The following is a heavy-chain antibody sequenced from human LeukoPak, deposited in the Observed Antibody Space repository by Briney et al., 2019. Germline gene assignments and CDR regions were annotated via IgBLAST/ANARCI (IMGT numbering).Heavy chain of an antibody. D-gene: IGHD2-15*01. Sequence: GGSLRLSCAASGFTFSSYAMSWVRQAPGKGLEWVSAISGSGGSRYYADSVKGRFTISRDNSKNTLYLQMNSLGAEDTAVYYCAKLGIVVVVAATTWFDPWGQGTLVTVSS. V-gene: IGHV3-23*01. CDR1: GFTFSSYA. CDR3: AKLGIVVVVAATTWFDP. CDR2: ISGSGGSR. J-gene: IGHJ5*02.